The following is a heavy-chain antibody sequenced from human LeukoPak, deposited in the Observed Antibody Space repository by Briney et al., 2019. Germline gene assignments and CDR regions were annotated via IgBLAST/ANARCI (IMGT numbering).Heavy chain of an antibody. CDR1: GFTFSSYW. J-gene: IGHJ5*02. D-gene: IGHD6-13*01. CDR2: INSDGSST. Sequence: QAGGSLRLSCAASGFTFSSYWMHWVRQAPGKGLVWVSRINSDGSSTSYADSVKGRFTISRDNAKNTLYLQMNSLRAEDTAVYYCASRIPSIAAVGTGNWFDPWGQGTLVTVSS. CDR3: ASRIPSIAAVGTGNWFDP. V-gene: IGHV3-74*01.